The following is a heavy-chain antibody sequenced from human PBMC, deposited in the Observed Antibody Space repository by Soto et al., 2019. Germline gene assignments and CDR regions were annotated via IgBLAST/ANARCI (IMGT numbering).Heavy chain of an antibody. CDR1: GFTVSSNY. Sequence: GGSLRLSCAASGFTVSSNYMSWVRQAPGKGLEWVANIKQDGSEKYYVDSVKGRFTISRDNAKNSLYLQMNSLRAEDTAVYYCAREGYYYDSSGYFDYWGQGTLVTVSS. CDR2: IKQDGSEK. J-gene: IGHJ4*02. V-gene: IGHV3-7*01. D-gene: IGHD3-22*01. CDR3: AREGYYYDSSGYFDY.